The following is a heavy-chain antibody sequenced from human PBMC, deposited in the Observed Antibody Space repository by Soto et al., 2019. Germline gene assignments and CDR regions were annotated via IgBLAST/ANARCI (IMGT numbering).Heavy chain of an antibody. J-gene: IGHJ3*02. CDR2: ISYDGSNK. CDR3: AKDAHRWLVQGDAFDI. CDR1: GFTFSSYG. V-gene: IGHV3-30*18. D-gene: IGHD6-19*01. Sequence: QVQLVESGGGVVQPGRSLRLSCAASGFTFSSYGMHWVRQAPGKGLEWVAVISYDGSNKYYADSVKGRFTISRDNSKNTLYLQMNSLRAEDTAVYYCAKDAHRWLVQGDAFDIWGQGTMVTVSS.